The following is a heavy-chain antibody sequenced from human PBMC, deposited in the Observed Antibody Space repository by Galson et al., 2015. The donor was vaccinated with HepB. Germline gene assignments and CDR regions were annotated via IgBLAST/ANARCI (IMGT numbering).Heavy chain of an antibody. CDR2: ISYDGKTC. Sequence: SLRLSCAASGVTFGRYGMHWVRQAPGKGLEWVAIISYDGKTCKYSDSVKGRFTISRDNPKNTHYLQMNSLRNEDSAVYFCAKGDVAYTSSSGGFDFWGQETRVTVSS. J-gene: IGHJ4*02. CDR3: AKGDVAYTSSSGGFDF. D-gene: IGHD6-6*01. CDR1: GVTFGRYG. V-gene: IGHV3-30*18.